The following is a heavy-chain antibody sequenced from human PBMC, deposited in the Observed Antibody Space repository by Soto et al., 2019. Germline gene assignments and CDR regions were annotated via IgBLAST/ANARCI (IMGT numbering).Heavy chain of an antibody. D-gene: IGHD2-21*02. V-gene: IGHV1-69*01. J-gene: IGHJ6*02. Sequence: QVQLVQSGAEVKKPGSSVKVSCKASGGTFSSYAISWVRQAPEQGLEWMGGIIPIFGTANYAQKFQGRVTITADESTSTAYMELSSLRSEDTAVYYCARAPSGGSVVTPNYYYYGMDVWGQGTTVTVSS. CDR1: GGTFSSYA. CDR3: ARAPSGGSVVTPNYYYYGMDV. CDR2: IIPIFGTA.